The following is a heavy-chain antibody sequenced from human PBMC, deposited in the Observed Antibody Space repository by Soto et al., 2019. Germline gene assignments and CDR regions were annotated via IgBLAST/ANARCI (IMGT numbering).Heavy chain of an antibody. CDR2: ISGSGGST. D-gene: IGHD6-19*01. CDR1: GFTFSSYA. V-gene: IGHV3-23*01. Sequence: GGSLRLSCAASGFTFSSYAMSWVRQAPGKGLEWVSAISGSGGSTYYADSVKGRFTISRDNSKNTLYLQMNSLRAEDTAVYYWAKARGTFISSGDYYYYGMDVWGQGTTVTVSS. J-gene: IGHJ6*02. CDR3: AKARGTFISSGDYYYYGMDV.